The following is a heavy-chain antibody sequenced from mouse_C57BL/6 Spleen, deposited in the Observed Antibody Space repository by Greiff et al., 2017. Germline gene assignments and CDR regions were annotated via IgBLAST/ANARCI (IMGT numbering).Heavy chain of an antibody. V-gene: IGHV14-3*01. CDR2: IDPANGNT. D-gene: IGHD1-1*01. CDR1: GFNIKNTY. J-gene: IGHJ2*01. Sequence: EVKLQASVAELVRPGASVKLSCTASGFNIKNTYMHWVKQRPEQGLEWIGRIDPANGNTKYAPKFPGKATITADTSSNTAYLQLSSLTSEDTAIYYCAREDYYGSSYFDYWGQGTTLTVSS. CDR3: AREDYYGSSYFDY.